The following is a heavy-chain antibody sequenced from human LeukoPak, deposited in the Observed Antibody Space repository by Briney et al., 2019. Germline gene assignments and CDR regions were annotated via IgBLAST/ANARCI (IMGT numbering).Heavy chain of an antibody. D-gene: IGHD3-3*01. V-gene: IGHV1-46*01. Sequence: ASVKVSCKASGYTFTSYYMHWVRQAPGQGLEWMGIINPSGGSTSYAQKFQGRVTMTRDTSTSTVYMELSSLRSEDTAVYYCAAAGTIFGVPPQFDYWGQGTLVTVSS. J-gene: IGHJ4*02. CDR3: AAAGTIFGVPPQFDY. CDR1: GYTFTSYY. CDR2: INPSGGST.